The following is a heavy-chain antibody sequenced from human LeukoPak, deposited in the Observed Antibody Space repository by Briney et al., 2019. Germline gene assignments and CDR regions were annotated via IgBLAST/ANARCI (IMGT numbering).Heavy chain of an antibody. V-gene: IGHV4-39*07. CDR3: AARYCTSSSCHSNFDY. D-gene: IGHD2-2*01. CDR1: GGSISSISFY. Sequence: PSETLSLTCTVSGGSISSISFYWGWIRQPSGKGLEWIGSIYYTGSTNHNPSLKSRVTLSVDTSKNQFSLKLSSVTAADTAVYYCAARYCTSSSCHSNFDYWGQGTLVTVSS. CDR2: IYYTGST. J-gene: IGHJ4*02.